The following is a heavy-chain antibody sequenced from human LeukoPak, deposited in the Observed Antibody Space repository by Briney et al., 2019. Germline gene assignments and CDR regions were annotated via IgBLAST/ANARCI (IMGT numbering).Heavy chain of an antibody. Sequence: GGSLRLSCAASGFTFSDYWIHWVRQAPGKGLVWVSRINTDGSITNYADSVKGRFSISRDDAKNTLYLQMSSLRAEDTAVYYCARDRGPRTGFMVREAYDYWGQGTLVTVSS. D-gene: IGHD3-10*01. CDR2: INTDGSIT. V-gene: IGHV3-74*01. CDR3: ARDRGPRTGFMVREAYDY. CDR1: GFTFSDYW. J-gene: IGHJ4*02.